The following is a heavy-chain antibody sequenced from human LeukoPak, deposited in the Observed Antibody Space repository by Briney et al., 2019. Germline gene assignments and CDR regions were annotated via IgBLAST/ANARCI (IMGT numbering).Heavy chain of an antibody. CDR1: GGSISSSSYY. V-gene: IGHV4-39*07. J-gene: IGHJ5*02. D-gene: IGHD2-21*02. CDR2: IYYSGST. CDR3: ARKYCGGDCFNWFDP. Sequence: SETLSLTCTVSGGSISSSSYYWGWIRQPPGKGLEWIGSIYYSGSTYYNPSLKSRVTISVDTSKNQFSLKLSSVTAADTAVYYCARKYCGGDCFNWFDPWGQGTLVTVSS.